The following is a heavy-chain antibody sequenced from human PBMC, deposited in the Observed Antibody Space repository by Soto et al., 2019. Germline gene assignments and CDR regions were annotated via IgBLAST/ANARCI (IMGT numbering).Heavy chain of an antibody. D-gene: IGHD5-12*01. V-gene: IGHV1-2*04. CDR1: GYTFTGYY. J-gene: IGHJ6*02. CDR3: ARDHVYLLATSRATGGMDV. CDR2: INPNSGGT. Sequence: ASVKVSCKASGYTFTGYYMHWVRQAPGQGLERMGWINPNSGGTNYAQKFQGWVTMTRDTSISTSYMELSRLRSDDTAVYYCARDHVYLLATSRATGGMDVRGQGTTVTVSS.